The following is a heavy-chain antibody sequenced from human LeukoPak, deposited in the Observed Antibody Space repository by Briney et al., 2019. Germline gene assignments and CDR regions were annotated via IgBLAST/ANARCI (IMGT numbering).Heavy chain of an antibody. Sequence: PGGSLRLSCAASDFSFITYAMSWVRQAPGKGMEWVSTISGGGDATYYADSVKGRFTISRDNSKNTLYLQMNSLRAEDTAVYYCAKPVGLIAFDIWGQGTMVTVSS. CDR3: AKPVGLIAFDI. CDR1: DFSFITYA. CDR2: ISGGGDAT. J-gene: IGHJ3*02. D-gene: IGHD3/OR15-3a*01. V-gene: IGHV3-23*01.